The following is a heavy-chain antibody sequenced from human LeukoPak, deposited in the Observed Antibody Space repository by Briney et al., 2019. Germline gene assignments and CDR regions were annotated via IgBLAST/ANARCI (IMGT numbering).Heavy chain of an antibody. Sequence: PGGSLRLSCAASGFTFSSYWMSWVRQAPGKGLEWVAVISYDGSNKYYADSVKGRFTISRDNSKNTLYLQMNSLRAEDTAVCYCAKERGIAAGYRFSQNTPFDYWGQGTLVTVSS. CDR1: GFTFSSYW. J-gene: IGHJ4*02. V-gene: IGHV3-30*18. CDR2: ISYDGSNK. D-gene: IGHD6-13*01. CDR3: AKERGIAAGYRFSQNTPFDY.